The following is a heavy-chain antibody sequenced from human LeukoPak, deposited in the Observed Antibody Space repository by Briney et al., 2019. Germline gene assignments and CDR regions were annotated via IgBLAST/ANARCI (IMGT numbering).Heavy chain of an antibody. Sequence: SETLSLTCTVSGGSISSGGYYWSWIRQHPGKGLEWIGYIYYSGSTYYNPSLKSRVTISVDTSKNQFSLKLSSVTAADTAVYYCARHATPGEANDAFDDWGQGTMVTVSS. CDR2: IYYSGST. D-gene: IGHD1-14*01. V-gene: IGHV4-39*01. CDR1: GGSISSGGYY. CDR3: ARHATPGEANDAFDD. J-gene: IGHJ3*01.